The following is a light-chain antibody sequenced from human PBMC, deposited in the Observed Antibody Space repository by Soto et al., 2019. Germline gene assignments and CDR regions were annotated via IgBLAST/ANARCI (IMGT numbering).Light chain of an antibody. CDR3: CSSAPESTYV. CDR2: KGT. J-gene: IGLJ1*01. Sequence: QSALTQPASVSGSPGQSITISCTGTSGDIGSYNRVSWYQQHPGKAPKLIIYKGTRRPSGISYRFSGSTSGNAASLTISALQADDEADYFCCSSAPESTYVFGTGTKLTVL. V-gene: IGLV2-23*01. CDR1: SGDIGSYNR.